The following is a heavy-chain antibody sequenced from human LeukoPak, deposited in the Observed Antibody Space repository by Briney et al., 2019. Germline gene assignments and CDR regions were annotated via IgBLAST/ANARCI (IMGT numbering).Heavy chain of an antibody. Sequence: SETLSLTCTVSGGSISSYYWSWIRQPPGKGLEWIGYIYYSGSTNYNPSLKSRVTISVDTSKNQFSLKLSSVTAADTAVYYRARGENRAEFDYWGQGTLVTVSS. V-gene: IGHV4-59*01. J-gene: IGHJ4*02. D-gene: IGHD2/OR15-2a*01. CDR1: GGSISSYY. CDR3: ARGENRAEFDY. CDR2: IYYSGST.